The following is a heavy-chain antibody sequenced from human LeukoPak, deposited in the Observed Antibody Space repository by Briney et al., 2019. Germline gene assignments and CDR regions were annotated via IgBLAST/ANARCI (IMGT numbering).Heavy chain of an antibody. CDR1: GGTFSSYA. CDR3: ARNEVGKTYYYGSGTPGQYGMDV. J-gene: IGHJ6*02. CDR2: IIPIFGTA. V-gene: IGHV1-69*13. Sequence: SVKVSCKAFGGTFSSYAISWVRQAPGQGLEWMGGIIPIFGTANYAQKFQGRVTITADESTSTAYMELSSLRSEDTAVYYCARNEVGKTYYYGSGTPGQYGMDVWGQGTTVTVSS. D-gene: IGHD3-10*01.